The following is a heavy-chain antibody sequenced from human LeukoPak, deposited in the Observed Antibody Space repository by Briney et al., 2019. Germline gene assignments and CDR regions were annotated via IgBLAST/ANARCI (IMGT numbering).Heavy chain of an antibody. V-gene: IGHV3-7*04. CDR3: ARDHIVGASNFDS. CDR2: IKQDGSEK. Sequence: GGSLRLSCAASGFTFSSYWMSWVRQPPGKGLEWVANIKQDGSEKYYVDSVKGRFTISRDNAQTSLYLQMNGLRAEDTAVYYCARDHIVGASNFDSWGQGTLVTVSS. J-gene: IGHJ4*02. D-gene: IGHD1-26*01. CDR1: GFTFSSYW.